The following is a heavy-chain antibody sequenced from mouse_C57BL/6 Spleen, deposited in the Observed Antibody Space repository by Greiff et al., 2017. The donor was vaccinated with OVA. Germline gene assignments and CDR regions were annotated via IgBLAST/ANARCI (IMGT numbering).Heavy chain of an antibody. CDR2: IYPGSGST. CDR1: GYTFTSYW. CDR3: ARGRGYDYDDSCDY. V-gene: IGHV1-55*01. Sequence: QVQLQQPGAELVKPGASVKMSCKASGYTFTSYWITWVKQRPGQGLEWIGDIYPGSGSTNYNEKFKSKATLTVDTSSSTAYMQLSSLTAEDSAVYYCARGRGYDYDDSCDYWGQGTTLTVSS. J-gene: IGHJ2*01. D-gene: IGHD2-4*01.